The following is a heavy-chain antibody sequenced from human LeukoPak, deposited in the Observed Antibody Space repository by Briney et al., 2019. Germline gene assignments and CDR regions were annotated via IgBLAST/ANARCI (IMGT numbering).Heavy chain of an antibody. V-gene: IGHV3-48*04. Sequence: GGSLRLSCVASGFIFSDYSMNWVRQAPGKGLEWISYIGISSGNTKYADSVKGRFTISGDNAKNSLYLQMNSLRAEDTAVYYCARTYSSGWPDYWGQGTLVTVSS. D-gene: IGHD6-19*01. CDR3: ARTYSSGWPDY. CDR2: IGISSGNT. CDR1: GFIFSDYS. J-gene: IGHJ4*02.